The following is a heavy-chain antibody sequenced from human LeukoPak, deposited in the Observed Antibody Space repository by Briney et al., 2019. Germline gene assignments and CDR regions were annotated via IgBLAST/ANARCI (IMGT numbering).Heavy chain of an antibody. V-gene: IGHV3-30*18. CDR2: ISYDGSNK. Sequence: HPGGFLRLSCAASGFTFSSYGMHWVRQAPGKGLEWVAVISYDGSNKYYADSVKGRFTISRDNSKNTLYLQMNSLRAEDTAVYYCAKSLGPGSSGSYDAFDIWGQGTMVTVSS. CDR3: AKSLGPGSSGSYDAFDI. D-gene: IGHD3-22*01. CDR1: GFTFSSYG. J-gene: IGHJ3*02.